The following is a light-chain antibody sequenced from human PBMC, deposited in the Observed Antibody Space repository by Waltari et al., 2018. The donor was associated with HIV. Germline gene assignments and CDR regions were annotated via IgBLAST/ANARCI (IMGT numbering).Light chain of an antibody. V-gene: IGKV1-27*01. CDR2: AAS. CDR1: QAISNS. J-gene: IGKJ1*01. Sequence: DIQMTQSPSSLSESVGDRVTITCRASQAISNSLAWYQQKPGKVPQLLIYAASTLQSGVPSRFSGFGSGTNFTLAITSVRPGDVATYFCQNYNNVPRTFGQGTKVEIK. CDR3: QNYNNVPRT.